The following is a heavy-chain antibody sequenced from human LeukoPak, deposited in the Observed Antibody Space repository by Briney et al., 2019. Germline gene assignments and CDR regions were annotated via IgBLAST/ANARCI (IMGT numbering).Heavy chain of an antibody. CDR3: AKDLDGYGGIDGMDV. D-gene: IGHD4-23*01. CDR1: GFTLSSYD. J-gene: IGHJ6*02. CDR2: ISGSGGST. V-gene: IGHV3-23*01. Sequence: PGGSLRLSCSASGFTLSSYDMSWVRQAPGKGLEWVSAISGSGGSTYYADSVKGRFTISRDNSKNTLYLQMNSLRAEDTAVYYCAKDLDGYGGIDGMDVWGQGTTVTVSS.